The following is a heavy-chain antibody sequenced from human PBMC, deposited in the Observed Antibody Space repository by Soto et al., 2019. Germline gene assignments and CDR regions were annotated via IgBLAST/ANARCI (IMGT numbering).Heavy chain of an antibody. CDR2: FDPEDGET. J-gene: IGHJ6*03. D-gene: IGHD3-16*01. V-gene: IGHV1-24*01. CDR1: GYTLTELS. CDR3: ATSPVGYYYYMDV. Sequence: ASVKVSCKVSGYTLTELSMHWVRQAPGKGLEWMGGFDPEDGETIYAQKFQGRVTMTGDTSTDTAYMELSSLRSEDTAVYYCATSPVGYYYYMDVWGKGTTVTVSS.